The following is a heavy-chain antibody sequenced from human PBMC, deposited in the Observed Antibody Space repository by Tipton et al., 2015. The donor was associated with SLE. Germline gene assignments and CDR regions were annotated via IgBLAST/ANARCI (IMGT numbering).Heavy chain of an antibody. D-gene: IGHD3-10*02. CDR1: GGSVTSNHY. Sequence: TLSLTCAVSGGSVTSNHYWCWVRQSPGKGLEWIGEMWHIGTTRYNPSLNGRVAISIDTSKNQFSLRLSSVTAADTAVYYCAREPGLRTAMFAPYYYGLDVWGQGTTVTVSS. J-gene: IGHJ6*02. CDR3: AREPGLRTAMFAPYYYGLDV. V-gene: IGHV4-4*02. CDR2: MWHIGTT.